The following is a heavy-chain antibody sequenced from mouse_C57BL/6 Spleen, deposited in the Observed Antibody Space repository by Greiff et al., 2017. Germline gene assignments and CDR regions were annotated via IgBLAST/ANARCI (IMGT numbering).Heavy chain of an antibody. J-gene: IGHJ2*01. CDR3: ARDYGSIFDY. Sequence: EVKLMESGPGLVKPSQSLSLTCSVTDYSITSGYYWNWIRQFPGNKLEWMGYISYDGSNNYNPSLKNRISITRDTSKNQFFLKLNSVTTEDTATYYCARDYGSIFDYWGQGTTLTVSA. D-gene: IGHD1-1*01. V-gene: IGHV3-6*01. CDR2: ISYDGSN. CDR1: DYSITSGYY.